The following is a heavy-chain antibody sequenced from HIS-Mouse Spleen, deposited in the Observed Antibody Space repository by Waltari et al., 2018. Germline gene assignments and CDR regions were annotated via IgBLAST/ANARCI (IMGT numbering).Heavy chain of an antibody. D-gene: IGHD4-4*01. Sequence: QLQLQESGPGLVKPSETLSLTCTVSGGSISSRSYSWGWIRQPPGKGLEWIGSIYYSGSTYYNPSLKSRVTISVDTSKNQFSLKLSSVTAADTAVYYCARGHDYSNYFDYWGQGTLVTVSS. CDR1: GGSISSRSYS. J-gene: IGHJ4*02. CDR3: ARGHDYSNYFDY. CDR2: IYYSGST. V-gene: IGHV4-39*07.